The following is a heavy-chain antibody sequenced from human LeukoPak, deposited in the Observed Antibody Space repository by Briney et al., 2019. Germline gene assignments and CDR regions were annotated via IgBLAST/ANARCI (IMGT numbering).Heavy chain of an antibody. D-gene: IGHD3-3*01. J-gene: IGHJ6*03. CDR3: ARDGGYDFWSGYYIRGYMDV. V-gene: IGHV1-18*01. Sequence: ASVKVSCKASGYTFTSYGISWVRQAPGQGLEWMGWISASNGNTNYAQKLQGRVTMTTDTSTSTAYMELRSLRSDDTAVYYCARDGGYDFWSGYYIRGYMDVWGKGTTVTVSS. CDR1: GYTFTSYG. CDR2: ISASNGNT.